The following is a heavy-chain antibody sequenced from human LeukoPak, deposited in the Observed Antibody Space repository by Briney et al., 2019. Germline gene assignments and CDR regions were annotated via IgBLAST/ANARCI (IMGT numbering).Heavy chain of an antibody. CDR2: FKWDGII. V-gene: IGHV3-74*01. CDR3: AGEDTSLFTDAFDM. D-gene: IGHD5-18*01. Sequence: GGSLTLSCAASGFSVSTFSMHWVRQVPGKGLVWVSRFKWDGIISYANSVKGRFTISRDNAKNTVLLQMNSLRAEDTALYYCAGEDTSLFTDAFDMWGQGTMVTVSS. J-gene: IGHJ3*02. CDR1: GFSVSTFS.